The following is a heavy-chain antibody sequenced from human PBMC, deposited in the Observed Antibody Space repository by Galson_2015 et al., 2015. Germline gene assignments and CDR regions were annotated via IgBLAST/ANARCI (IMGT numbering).Heavy chain of an antibody. CDR1: GFTFSSYG. CDR2: IWYDGSNK. J-gene: IGHJ6*03. D-gene: IGHD3-3*01. Sequence: SLRLSCAASGFTFSSYGMHWVRQAPGKGLEWVAVIWYDGSNKYYADSVKGRFTISRDNSKNTLYLQMNSLRAEDTAVYYCARRGRVSWRNCMDGWGRGTSVTVSS. V-gene: IGHV3-33*01. CDR3: ARRGRVSWRNCMDG.